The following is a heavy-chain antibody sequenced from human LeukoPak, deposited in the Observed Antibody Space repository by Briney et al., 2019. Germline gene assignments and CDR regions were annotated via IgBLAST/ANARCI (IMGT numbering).Heavy chain of an antibody. D-gene: IGHD2-8*01. CDR2: IRYDGSNK. CDR3: AKDIVLMVYAIGEIDY. CDR1: GFTFSSYG. Sequence: PGGSLRLSCAASGFTFSSYGMHWVRQAPGKGLEWVAFIRYDGSNKYYADSVKGRFTISRDNSKNTLYLQMNSLRAEDTAVYYCAKDIVLMVYAIGEIDYWGQGTLVTVSS. J-gene: IGHJ4*02. V-gene: IGHV3-30*02.